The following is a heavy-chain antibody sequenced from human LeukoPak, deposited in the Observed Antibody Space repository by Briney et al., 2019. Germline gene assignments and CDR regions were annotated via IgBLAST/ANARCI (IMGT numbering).Heavy chain of an antibody. J-gene: IGHJ4*02. V-gene: IGHV3-30*02. CDR2: IRYDGSNK. Sequence: PGGSLRLSCAASGFTFSSYGMHWVRQAPGKGLEWVAFIRYDGSNKYYADSVKGRFTISRDNSKNTLYLQMNGLRAEDTALYYCARDYFGSPSALDYWGQGTLVTVSS. CDR1: GFTFSSYG. D-gene: IGHD1-26*01. CDR3: ARDYFGSPSALDY.